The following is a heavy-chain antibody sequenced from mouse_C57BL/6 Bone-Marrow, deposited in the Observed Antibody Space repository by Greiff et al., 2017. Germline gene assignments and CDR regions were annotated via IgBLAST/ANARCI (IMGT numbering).Heavy chain of an antibody. D-gene: IGHD6-5*01. CDR3: TSGGLYYYAMDY. CDR2: LDPENGDT. CDR1: GFNIKDDY. Sequence: VQLQQSGAELVRPGASVKLSCTASGFNIKDDYMHWVKQRPEQGLEWIGWLDPENGDTEYDSKFQGKATITADTSSNTAYLQLSSLTSEDTAVYDCTSGGLYYYAMDYWGQGTTVTVSS. J-gene: IGHJ4*01. V-gene: IGHV14-4*01.